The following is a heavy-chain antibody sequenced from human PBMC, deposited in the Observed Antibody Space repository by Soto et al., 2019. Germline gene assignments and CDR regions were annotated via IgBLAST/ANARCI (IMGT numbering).Heavy chain of an antibody. D-gene: IGHD3-10*01. CDR2: IYSGGST. V-gene: IGHV3-66*01. Sequence: GGSLRLSCAASGFTVSSNYMSWVRQAPGKGLEWVSVIYSGGSTYYADSVKGRFTISRDNSKNTLYLQMNSLRAEDTAVYCCARAEYYYGSGSPTPDYWGQGTLVTVSS. CDR3: ARAEYYYGSGSPTPDY. CDR1: GFTVSSNY. J-gene: IGHJ4*02.